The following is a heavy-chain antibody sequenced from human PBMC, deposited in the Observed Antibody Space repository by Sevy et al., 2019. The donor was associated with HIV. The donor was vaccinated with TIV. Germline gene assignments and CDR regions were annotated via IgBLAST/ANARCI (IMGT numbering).Heavy chain of an antibody. Sequence: ASVKVSCKASGDTFTNNYIHWVRQAPGQGLEWMGMVDPSAGNTTYAQKFQGRVTMTRVTSTSILYMDLSSLRSEDTAVYYCVRADPDQHFDSWGQGTLVTISS. CDR3: VRADPDQHFDS. CDR1: GDTFTNNY. J-gene: IGHJ4*02. V-gene: IGHV1-46*01. CDR2: VDPSAGNT.